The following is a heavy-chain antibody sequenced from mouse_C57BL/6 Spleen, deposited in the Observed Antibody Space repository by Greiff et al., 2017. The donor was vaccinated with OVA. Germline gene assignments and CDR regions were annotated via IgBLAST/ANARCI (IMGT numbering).Heavy chain of an antibody. Sequence: EVHLVESGGGLVKPGGSLKLSCAASGFIFSDYGMHWVRQAPEKGLEWVAYISSGSSTIYYADTVKGRFTISRDNAKNTLFLQMTSLRSEDTAMYYCARRGTVVATRYFDVWGTGTTVTVSS. CDR3: ARRGTVVATRYFDV. D-gene: IGHD1-1*01. J-gene: IGHJ1*03. CDR2: ISSGSSTI. V-gene: IGHV5-17*01. CDR1: GFIFSDYG.